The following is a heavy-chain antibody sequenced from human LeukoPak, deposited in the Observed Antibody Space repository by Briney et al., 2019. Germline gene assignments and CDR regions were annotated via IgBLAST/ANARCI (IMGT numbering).Heavy chain of an antibody. CDR1: GYTFTSYG. J-gene: IGHJ6*03. V-gene: IGHV1-18*01. Sequence: ASVKVSCKASGYTFTSYGISWVRQAPGQGVEWMGWISAYNGNTNYAQKLQGRVTMTTDTATSTAYMELRSLRSDDTAVYYCAVGMGYSYGYRYYYYYMDVWGKGTTVTVSS. D-gene: IGHD5-18*01. CDR3: AVGMGYSYGYRYYYYYMDV. CDR2: ISAYNGNT.